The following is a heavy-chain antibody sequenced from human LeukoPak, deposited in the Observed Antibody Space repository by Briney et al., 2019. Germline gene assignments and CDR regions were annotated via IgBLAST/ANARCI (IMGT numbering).Heavy chain of an antibody. CDR1: GYTFTSYY. J-gene: IGHJ4*02. Sequence: ASVKVSCKASGYTFTSYYMHWVRQAPGQGLEWMGIINPSGGSTSYAQKFQGRVTMTRDTSTSTVYMELSSLRSDDTAVYYCARGRFLEWLFVYFDYWGQGTLVTVSS. CDR3: ARGRFLEWLFVYFDY. V-gene: IGHV1-46*01. D-gene: IGHD3-3*01. CDR2: INPSGGST.